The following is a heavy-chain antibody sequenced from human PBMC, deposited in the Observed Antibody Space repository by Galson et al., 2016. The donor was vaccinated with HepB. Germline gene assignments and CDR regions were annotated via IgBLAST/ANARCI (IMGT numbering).Heavy chain of an antibody. D-gene: IGHD3/OR15-3a*01. J-gene: IGHJ6*02. V-gene: IGHV2-5*02. CDR3: AHSPGTDSYKDYKYYGLHV. CDR2: IYWDDDK. CDR1: GFSLNTSGVG. Sequence: PALVKPTQTLTLTCTFSGFSLNTSGVGVGWIRQPPGKALEWLALIYWDDDKRYSPSLKTRLTIAKDTSKNQVVLTVTNLDPGDTAAYYCAHSPGTDSYKDYKYYGLHVWGQGTTVTVSS.